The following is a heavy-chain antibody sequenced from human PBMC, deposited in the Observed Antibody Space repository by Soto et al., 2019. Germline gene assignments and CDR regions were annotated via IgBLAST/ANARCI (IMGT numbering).Heavy chain of an antibody. CDR3: AKADVGGDYAAAYYYGMDV. CDR2: ISGSGGST. J-gene: IGHJ6*02. CDR1: GFTFSSYA. Sequence: GGSLRLSCAASGFTFSSYAMSWVRQAPGKGLEWVSAISGSGGSTYYADSVKGRFTISRDNSKNTLYLQMNSLRAEDTAVYYCAKADVGGDYAAAYYYGMDVWGQGTTVTVSS. D-gene: IGHD4-17*01. V-gene: IGHV3-23*01.